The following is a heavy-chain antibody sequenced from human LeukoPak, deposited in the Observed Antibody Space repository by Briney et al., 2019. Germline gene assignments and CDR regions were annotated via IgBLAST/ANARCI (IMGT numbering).Heavy chain of an antibody. CDR1: GGSISSGGYS. D-gene: IGHD3-3*01. CDR3: ATAPVDLWSGYYYYGMDV. Sequence: SQTLSLTCAVSGGSISSGGYSWSWIRQPPGKGLEWIGYIYHSGSTYYNPSLKSRVTISVDRSKNQFSLKLSSVTAADTAVYYCATAPVDLWSGYYYYGMDVWGQGTTVTVSS. J-gene: IGHJ6*02. CDR2: IYHSGST. V-gene: IGHV4-30-2*01.